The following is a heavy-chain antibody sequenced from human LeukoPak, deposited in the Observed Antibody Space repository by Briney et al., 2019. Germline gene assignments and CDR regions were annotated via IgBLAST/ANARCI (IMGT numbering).Heavy chain of an antibody. CDR2: IYTSGST. D-gene: IGHD3-10*01. Sequence: SQTLSLTCTVSGGSISSGSYYWSWIRQPAGKGLEWIGRIYTSGSTNYNPSLKSRVTISVDTSKNQFSLKLSSVTAADTAVYYCARATLWFISGYFDLWGRGTLVTVSS. J-gene: IGHJ2*01. V-gene: IGHV4-61*02. CDR3: ARATLWFISGYFDL. CDR1: GGSISSGSYY.